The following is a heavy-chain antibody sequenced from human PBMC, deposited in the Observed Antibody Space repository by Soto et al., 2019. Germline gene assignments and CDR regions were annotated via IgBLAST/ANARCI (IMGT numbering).Heavy chain of an antibody. V-gene: IGHV3-30-3*01. D-gene: IGHD3-10*01. CDR3: ARDPGSYFAY. CDR2: ISYDGSKK. Sequence: QVQLVESGGGVVQPGRSPRLSCAASGFTFSSYAMHWVRQAPGKGLEWVAVISYDGSKKYYADSVKGRFTISRDNSKKTLYLQMNSLRAEDTAVYYCARDPGSYFAYWGQGTVVTVSS. CDR1: GFTFSSYA. J-gene: IGHJ4*02.